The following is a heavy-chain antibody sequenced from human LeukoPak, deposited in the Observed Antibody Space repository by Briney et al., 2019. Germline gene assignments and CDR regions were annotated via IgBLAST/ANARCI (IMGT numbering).Heavy chain of an antibody. CDR1: GGSVSTNIYY. CDR2: IYYGGST. Sequence: SETLSLTCTASGGSVSTNIYYWGWIRQPPGKGLEWLGSIYYGGSTYYNPSLKSRVALSVDTSKKQFSLKLSSVTAADTAVYYCARHGSGYFAHFDCLGPGILVTVSS. V-gene: IGHV4-39*01. D-gene: IGHD3-22*01. J-gene: IGHJ4*01. CDR3: ARHGSGYFAHFDC.